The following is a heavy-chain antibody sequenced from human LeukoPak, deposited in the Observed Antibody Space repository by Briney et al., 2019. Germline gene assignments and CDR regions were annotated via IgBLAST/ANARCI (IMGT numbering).Heavy chain of an antibody. D-gene: IGHD2-8*01. J-gene: IGHJ4*02. V-gene: IGHV1-2*06. CDR2: INPNSGGT. CDR1: GYTFTGYY. CDR3: ARSKMVYAIGGID. Sequence: ASVKVSXKASGYTFTGYYMHWVRQAPGQGLEWMGRINPNSGGTNYAQKFQGRVTMTSVTSISTAYMELSRLRSDDTAVYYCARSKMVYAIGGIDWGQGTLVTVSS.